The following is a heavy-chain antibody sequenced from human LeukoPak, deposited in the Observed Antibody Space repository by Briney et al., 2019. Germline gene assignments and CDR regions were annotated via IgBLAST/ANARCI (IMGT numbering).Heavy chain of an antibody. D-gene: IGHD7-27*01. CDR3: ARASTLRTGDAH. J-gene: IGHJ4*02. Sequence: PGGSLRLSCAASGFTVSSNYMSWVRQAPGKGLEWVSVIYSGGSTYYTDSVKGRFTISRDSSKNTLFLQMNSLRAEDTAVYYCARASTLRTGDAHWGQGTLVTVSS. V-gene: IGHV3-66*01. CDR2: IYSGGST. CDR1: GFTVSSNY.